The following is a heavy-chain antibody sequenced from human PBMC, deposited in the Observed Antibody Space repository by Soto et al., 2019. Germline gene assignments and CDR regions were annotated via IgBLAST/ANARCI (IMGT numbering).Heavy chain of an antibody. CDR2: ISYDGSNK. D-gene: IGHD6-13*01. CDR1: GFNFSSYG. J-gene: IGHJ6*02. V-gene: IGHV3-30*18. Sequence: GGSLRLSCAASGFNFSSYGMHWVRKAPGKGLEWVAVISYDGSNKYYADSVKGRFTISRDNSKNTLYLQMNSLRAEDTAVYYCAKVWVAAAGTGYGMDVWGQGTTVTVSS. CDR3: AKVWVAAAGTGYGMDV.